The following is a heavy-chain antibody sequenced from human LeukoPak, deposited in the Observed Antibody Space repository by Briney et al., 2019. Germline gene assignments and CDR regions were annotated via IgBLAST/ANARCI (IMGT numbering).Heavy chain of an antibody. CDR2: IYYSGST. V-gene: IGHV4-59*05. Sequence: TGGSLRLSCAASGFTFSSYWMSWVRQAPGKGLEWIGSIYYSGSTYYNPSLKSRVTISVDTSKNQFSLKLSSVTAADTAVYYCAMVRGVIISTVYNWFDPWGQGTLVTVSS. D-gene: IGHD3-10*01. J-gene: IGHJ5*02. CDR1: GFTFSSYW. CDR3: AMVRGVIISTVYNWFDP.